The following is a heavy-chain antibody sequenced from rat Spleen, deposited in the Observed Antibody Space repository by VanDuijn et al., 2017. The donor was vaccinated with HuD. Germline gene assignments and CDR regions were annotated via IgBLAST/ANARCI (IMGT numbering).Heavy chain of an antibody. V-gene: IGHV5-29*01. J-gene: IGHJ3*01. CDR1: GFTFTNYG. CDR3: ARHGGLRNWFPY. CDR2: ISFDGSRT. D-gene: IGHD1-11*01. Sequence: EVQLVESGGGLVQPGRSLKLSCSASGFTFTNYGMAWVRQAPTKGLEWVATISFDGSRTYYRDSVKGRFTISRDNAINTQYLQMDSLRSEDTATYYCARHGGLRNWFPYWGQGTLVTVSS.